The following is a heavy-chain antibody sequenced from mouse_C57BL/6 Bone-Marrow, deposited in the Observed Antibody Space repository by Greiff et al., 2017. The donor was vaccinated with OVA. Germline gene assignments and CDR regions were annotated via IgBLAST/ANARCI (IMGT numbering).Heavy chain of an antibody. Sequence: DVKLVESGGGLVQPGGSLKLSCAASGLTFSDYGMAWVRQAPRQGPEWVAFISNLAYSIYYADTVTGRFTISRENAKNTLYLEMSSLRSEDTAMYYCARHGLDDYDWFAYWGQGTLVTVSA. J-gene: IGHJ3*01. V-gene: IGHV5-15*01. CDR2: ISNLAYSI. CDR3: ARHGLDDYDWFAY. D-gene: IGHD2-4*01. CDR1: GLTFSDYG.